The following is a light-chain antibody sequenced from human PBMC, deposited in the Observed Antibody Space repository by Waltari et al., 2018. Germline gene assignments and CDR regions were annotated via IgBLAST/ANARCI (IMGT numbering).Light chain of an antibody. V-gene: IGKV4-1*01. CDR1: QSVLYSSNNMNY. CDR2: WAS. Sequence: DIVMTQSPDSLAVSLDERATINCKSSQSVLYSSNNMNYLAWYKQKPGQPPTLLIYWASTRESGVPDRFSGSGSGTDFTLTISSLQAEDVAVYYCQQYYSTPPIGPGTKVDIK. J-gene: IGKJ3*01. CDR3: QQYYSTPP.